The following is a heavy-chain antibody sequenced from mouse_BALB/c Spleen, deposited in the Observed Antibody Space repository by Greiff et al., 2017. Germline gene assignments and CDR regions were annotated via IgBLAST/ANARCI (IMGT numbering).Heavy chain of an antibody. CDR3: ARGYRYDGAFAY. CDR1: GFTFSSYA. CDR2: ISSGGST. J-gene: IGHJ3*01. D-gene: IGHD2-14*01. V-gene: IGHV5-6-5*01. Sequence: EVQRVESGGGLVKPGGSLKLSCAASGFTFSSYAMSWVRQTPEKRLEWVASISSGGSTYYPDSVKGRFTISRDNARNILYLQMSSLRSEDTAMYYCARGYRYDGAFAYWGQGTLVTVSA.